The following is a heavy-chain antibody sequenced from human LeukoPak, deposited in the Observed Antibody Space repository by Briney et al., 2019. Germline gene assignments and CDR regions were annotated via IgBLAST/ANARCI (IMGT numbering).Heavy chain of an antibody. Sequence: GGSLRLSCAASGFTFSSYWMSWVRRAPGKGLEWVANIKQDGSEKYYVDSVKGRFTISRDNAKNSLYLQMNSLRAEDTAVYYCARDSPPGTLDYYYYYMDVWGKGTTVTVSS. CDR3: ARDSPPGTLDYYYYYMDV. J-gene: IGHJ6*03. CDR1: GFTFSSYW. CDR2: IKQDGSEK. V-gene: IGHV3-7*01.